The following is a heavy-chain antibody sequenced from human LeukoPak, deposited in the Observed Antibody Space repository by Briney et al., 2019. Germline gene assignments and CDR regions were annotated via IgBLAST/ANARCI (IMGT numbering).Heavy chain of an antibody. CDR1: GYIFTGFY. Sequence: ASVKVSCKASGYIFTGFYMHWVRQAPGQGLEWMGIINPSGGSTSHAQKFQGRVTMTRDTSTSTVYMELSSLRSEDTAVYYCARDLSPMIVVVTNYYFGYWGQGTLVTVSS. D-gene: IGHD3-22*01. CDR3: ARDLSPMIVVVTNYYFGY. CDR2: INPSGGST. J-gene: IGHJ4*02. V-gene: IGHV1-46*01.